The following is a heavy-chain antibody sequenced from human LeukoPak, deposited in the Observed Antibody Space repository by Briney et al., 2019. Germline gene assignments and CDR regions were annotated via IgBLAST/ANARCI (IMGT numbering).Heavy chain of an antibody. Sequence: PGGSLRLSCAASGFSVSSNYMSWVRQAPGKGLEWVSSISSSSSYIYYADSVKGRFTISRDNAKDSLYLQMNSLRAEDTAVYYCARDPYDYRAFDIWGQGTMVTVSS. V-gene: IGHV3-21*01. J-gene: IGHJ3*02. CDR3: ARDPYDYRAFDI. CDR2: ISSSSSYI. CDR1: GFSVSSNY. D-gene: IGHD4-11*01.